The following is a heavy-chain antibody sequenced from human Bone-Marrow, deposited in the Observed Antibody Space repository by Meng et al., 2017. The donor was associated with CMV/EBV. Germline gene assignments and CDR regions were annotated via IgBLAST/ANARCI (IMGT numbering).Heavy chain of an antibody. Sequence: ASVKVSCKASGYTLTGYYMHWVRQAPGQGLEWMGWINPNSGGTKYTQNFQGRVTMTRDTSISTAYMDLSRLTSDDTAVYYCAAGPISMFDYWGQGPLVTVSS. V-gene: IGHV1-2*02. CDR1: GYTLTGYY. J-gene: IGHJ4*02. D-gene: IGHD3-3*02. CDR3: AAGPISMFDY. CDR2: INPNSGGT.